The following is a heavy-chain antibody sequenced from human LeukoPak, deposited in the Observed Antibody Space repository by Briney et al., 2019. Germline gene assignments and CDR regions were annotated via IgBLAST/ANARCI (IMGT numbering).Heavy chain of an antibody. CDR2: SNPNSGGT. CDR3: ARSTGTTFGFSDY. V-gene: IGHV1-2*02. J-gene: IGHJ4*02. CDR1: GYIFTRYY. D-gene: IGHD3-16*01. Sequence: ASVKVSCKASGYIFTRYYMHWVRQAPGQGLEWMGWSNPNSGGTNYAQKFQGRVTMTRDPSISTAYMELSRLRSDDTAVYYCARSTGTTFGFSDYWGQGTLVTVSS.